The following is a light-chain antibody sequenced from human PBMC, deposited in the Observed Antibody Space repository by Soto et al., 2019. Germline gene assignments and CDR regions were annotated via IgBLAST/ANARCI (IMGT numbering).Light chain of an antibody. CDR3: QVNGNSWT. V-gene: IGKV3-20*01. J-gene: IGKJ1*01. Sequence: DIVLTQSPATLSLSPGDRATLSCRASQSISSNNLAWYQQKPGQAPRLLIYGASNRATAIPDRFSGSGSGTVFPLTISRLEAEDFAVYYCQVNGNSWTFGRGTKVDIK. CDR1: QSISSNN. CDR2: GAS.